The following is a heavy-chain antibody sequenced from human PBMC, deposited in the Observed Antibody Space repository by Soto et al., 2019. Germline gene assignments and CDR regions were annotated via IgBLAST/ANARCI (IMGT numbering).Heavy chain of an antibody. Sequence: WGSLRLSCAASGFTFSSYSMHWVRQAPGKGLEWVAVISYDGTNKYYADSVKGRFTISRDNSKNTLYLQMNSLRAEDTALYYCAKDRDRTWSLDYWGQGARVTVSS. CDR2: ISYDGTNK. V-gene: IGHV3-30*18. CDR3: AKDRDRTWSLDY. D-gene: IGHD1-7*01. CDR1: GFTFSSYS. J-gene: IGHJ4*02.